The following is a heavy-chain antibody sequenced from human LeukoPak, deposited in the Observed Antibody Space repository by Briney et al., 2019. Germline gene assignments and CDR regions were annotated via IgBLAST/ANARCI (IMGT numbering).Heavy chain of an antibody. CDR1: GGSFSGYY. Sequence: SETLSLTCAVYGGSFSGYYWSWIRQPPGKGLEWIGEINHSGSTNYNPSLKSRVTISVDTSKNQFSLKLSSVTAADTAVYYCARCPAAARSWYWVWGQGTLVTVSS. CDR3: ARCPAAARSWYWV. J-gene: IGHJ4*02. V-gene: IGHV4-34*01. D-gene: IGHD6-13*01. CDR2: INHSGST.